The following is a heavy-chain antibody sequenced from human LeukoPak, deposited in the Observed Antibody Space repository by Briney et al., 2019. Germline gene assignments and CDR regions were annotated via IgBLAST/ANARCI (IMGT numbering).Heavy chain of an antibody. Sequence: ASVKVSCKPSGYTFTSYGVSWVRQAPGHGLEWMGWISAYNGDTKSAQKFLGRVTMTTETSTSTAYMELRSLRSDDTAVYYCATSPLDCSSTSCYGPHFDYWGQGTLVTVSS. CDR2: ISAYNGDT. CDR3: ATSPLDCSSTSCYGPHFDY. J-gene: IGHJ4*02. CDR1: GYTFTSYG. D-gene: IGHD2-2*01. V-gene: IGHV1-18*01.